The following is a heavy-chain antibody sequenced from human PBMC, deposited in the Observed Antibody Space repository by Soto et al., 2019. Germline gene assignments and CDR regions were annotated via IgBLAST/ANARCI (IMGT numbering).Heavy chain of an antibody. Sequence: LSLTCTVSGGSISSYYWSWIRQPPGKGLEWIGYIYYSGSTNYNPSLKSRVTISVDTSKNQFSLKLSSVTAADTAVYYCARAIAAAGSNWFDPWGQGTLVTVSS. V-gene: IGHV4-59*08. D-gene: IGHD6-13*01. CDR2: IYYSGST. J-gene: IGHJ5*02. CDR3: ARAIAAAGSNWFDP. CDR1: GGSISSYY.